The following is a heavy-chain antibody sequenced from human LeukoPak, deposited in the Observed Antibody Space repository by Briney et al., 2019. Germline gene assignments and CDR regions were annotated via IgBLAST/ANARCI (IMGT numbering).Heavy chain of an antibody. Sequence: ASVKVSCKASGYTFTSYYMHWVRQAPGQGLEWMGIINPSGGSTSYAQKFQGRVTMTGDTSTSTVYMELSSLRSDDTAVYYCARSVSGDYSNYQKQGGYYYYYMDVWGKGTTVTVSS. CDR1: GYTFTSYY. CDR2: INPSGGST. D-gene: IGHD4-11*01. J-gene: IGHJ6*03. V-gene: IGHV1-46*01. CDR3: ARSVSGDYSNYQKQGGYYYYYMDV.